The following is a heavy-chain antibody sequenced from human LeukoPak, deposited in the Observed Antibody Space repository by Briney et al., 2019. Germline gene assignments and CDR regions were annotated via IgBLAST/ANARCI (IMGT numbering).Heavy chain of an antibody. CDR2: IYYSGST. CDR3: ARLARPLVVVAAYQQYGMDV. D-gene: IGHD2-15*01. J-gene: IGHJ6*02. V-gene: IGHV4-39*07. CDR1: GGSISSSSYY. Sequence: PSETLSLTCTVSGGSISSSSYYWGWIRQPPGKGLEWIGSIYYSGSTYYNPSLKSRVTISVDTSKNQFSLKLSSVTAADTAVYYCARLARPLVVVAAYQQYGMDVWGQGTTVTVSS.